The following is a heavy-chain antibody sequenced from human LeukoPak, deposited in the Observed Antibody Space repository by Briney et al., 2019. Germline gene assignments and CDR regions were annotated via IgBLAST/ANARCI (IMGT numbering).Heavy chain of an antibody. CDR2: IYPGDSDT. Sequence: GESLKISCKGSGYSFTNYWIGWVRQMPGKGLEWMGIIYPGDSDTRYSPSFQGQVTITADKSNSTAYLQWSSLEASDTAIYYCARPMLPGVINAFDIWGQGTMVTVSS. CDR3: ARPMLPGVINAFDI. V-gene: IGHV5-51*01. J-gene: IGHJ3*02. CDR1: GYSFTNYW. D-gene: IGHD3-10*01.